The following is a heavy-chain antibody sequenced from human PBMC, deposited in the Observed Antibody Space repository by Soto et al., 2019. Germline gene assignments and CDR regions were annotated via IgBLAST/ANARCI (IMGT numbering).Heavy chain of an antibody. CDR1: GFNFRSYG. CDR2: IWDDGRTT. V-gene: IGHV3-33*01. J-gene: IGHJ3*02. Sequence: QVPLVESGGGVVHPGGSLTLSCAASGFNFRSYGMHWVRQAPGKGLEWLAVIWDDGRTTYYADSVKGRFTISRDNPKNTLSLQMNSLRVEDTAMFYCARNSGEYEVFDIWGQGTLVSVSS. CDR3: ARNSGEYEVFDI. D-gene: IGHD4-17*01.